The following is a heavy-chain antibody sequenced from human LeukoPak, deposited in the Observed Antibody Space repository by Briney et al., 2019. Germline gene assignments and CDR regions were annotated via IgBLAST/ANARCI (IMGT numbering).Heavy chain of an antibody. CDR3: ARESTEERPGC. V-gene: IGHV3-66*01. D-gene: IGHD1-1*01. J-gene: IGHJ4*02. Sequence: PGGSLRLSCAASGFTVSSNYMSWVRQAPGKGLEWVSVIYSGGSTYYADSVKGRFTISRDDATNSLHLQMNRLRVEDTAVYYCARESTEERPGCWGQGTLVTVCS. CDR1: GFTVSSNY. CDR2: IYSGGST.